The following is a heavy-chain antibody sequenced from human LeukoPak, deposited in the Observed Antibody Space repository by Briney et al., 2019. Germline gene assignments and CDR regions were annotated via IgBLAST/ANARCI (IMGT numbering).Heavy chain of an antibody. V-gene: IGHV1-2*02. CDR1: GYTFIGFY. D-gene: IGHD3-10*01. CDR3: ARVDYYGSGPGD. J-gene: IGHJ4*02. Sequence: ASMKVSCKASGYTFIGFYMHWVRQAPGQGLEWMGWINPNSGGTKYAQKFQGRVTMTRDTSISTAYMELSSLRIDDTAVYYCARVDYYGSGPGDWGQGTLVTVSS. CDR2: INPNSGGT.